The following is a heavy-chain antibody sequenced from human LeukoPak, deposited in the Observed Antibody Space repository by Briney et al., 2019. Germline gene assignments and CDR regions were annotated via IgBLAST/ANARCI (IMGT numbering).Heavy chain of an antibody. CDR2: ISANNGNT. CDR3: ARDLRWFGELLSHFDY. D-gene: IGHD3-10*01. V-gene: IGHV1-18*01. J-gene: IGHJ4*02. CDR1: GYTFTSYG. Sequence: ASVKVSCKASGYTFTSYGISWVRQAPGQGLEWMGWISANNGNTNYAQKLQGRVTMTTDTSPSTAYMELRSLRSDDTAVYYRARDLRWFGELLSHFDYWGQGTLVTVSS.